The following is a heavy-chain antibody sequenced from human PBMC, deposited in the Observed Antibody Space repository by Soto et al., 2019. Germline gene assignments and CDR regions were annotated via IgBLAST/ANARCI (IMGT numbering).Heavy chain of an antibody. CDR2: ISSGSSTI. J-gene: IGHJ3*02. Sequence: GGSLRLSCAASGFTLSIYSMNWVRQAPGKGLEWISYISSGSSTIYYADSVKGRFTISRDNAKNSLYLQMDSLRAEDTAVYYCARTDAFDIWGQGTMVTVSS. CDR3: ARTDAFDI. V-gene: IGHV3-48*01. CDR1: GFTLSIYS.